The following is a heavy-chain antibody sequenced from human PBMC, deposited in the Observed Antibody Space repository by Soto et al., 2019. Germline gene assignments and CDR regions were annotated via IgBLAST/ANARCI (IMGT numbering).Heavy chain of an antibody. J-gene: IGHJ6*02. V-gene: IGHV3-15*07. D-gene: IGHD7-27*01. CDR3: TTDQGTLTPYYYYYGMDV. CDR1: GFTFSNAW. Sequence: GGSLRLSCAASGFTFSNAWMNWVRQAPVNGLEFVGRIKSKTDGWTTDYAAPVKGIFTISIDDSKNTMYLQINSLKTEDTAVYXCTTDQGTLTPYYYYYGMDVWGQGTTVTV. CDR2: IKSKTDGWTT.